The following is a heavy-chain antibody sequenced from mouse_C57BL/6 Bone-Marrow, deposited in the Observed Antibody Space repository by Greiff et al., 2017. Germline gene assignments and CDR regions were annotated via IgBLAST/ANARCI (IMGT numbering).Heavy chain of an antibody. CDR1: GYAFSSSW. D-gene: IGHD1-1*01. CDR2: IYPGDGDT. Sequence: QVQLQQSGPELVKPGASVKISCKASGYAFSSSWMNWVKQRPGKGLEWIGRIYPGDGDTNYNGKFKGKATLTADKSSSTAYMQLSSLTAEDSAVYFCARYLYGRLYRGQGTTLTVSS. V-gene: IGHV1-82*01. J-gene: IGHJ2*01. CDR3: ARYLYGRLY.